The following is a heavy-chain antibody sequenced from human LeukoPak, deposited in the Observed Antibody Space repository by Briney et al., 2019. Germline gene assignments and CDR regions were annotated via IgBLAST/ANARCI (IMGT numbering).Heavy chain of an antibody. D-gene: IGHD2-15*01. V-gene: IGHV1-2*04. J-gene: IGHJ4*02. CDR3: ARGIGYCSGGSCYAHDY. Sequence: ASVKVSCKASGYTFTGYYMHWVRQAPGQGLEWMGWINPNSGGTNYAQKFQGWVTMTRDTSISTAYMELSRLRSDDTAVYYCARGIGYCSGGSCYAHDYWGQGTLVTVSS. CDR2: INPNSGGT. CDR1: GYTFTGYY.